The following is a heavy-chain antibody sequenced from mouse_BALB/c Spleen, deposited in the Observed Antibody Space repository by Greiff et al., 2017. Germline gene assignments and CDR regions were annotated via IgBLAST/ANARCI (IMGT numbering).Heavy chain of an antibody. CDR2: ISNGGGST. D-gene: IGHD2-4*01. V-gene: IGHV5-12-2*01. Sequence: DVMLVESGGGLVQPGGSLKLSCAASGFTFSSYTMSWVRQTPEKRLEWVAYISNGGGSTYYPDTVKGRFTISRDNAKNTLYLQMSSLKSEDTAMYYCARHFYDYEFAYWGQGTLVTVSA. J-gene: IGHJ3*01. CDR1: GFTFSSYT. CDR3: ARHFYDYEFAY.